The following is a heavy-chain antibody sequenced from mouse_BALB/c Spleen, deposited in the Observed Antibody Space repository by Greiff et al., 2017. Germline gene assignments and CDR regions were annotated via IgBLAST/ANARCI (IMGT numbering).Heavy chain of an antibody. Sequence: VQLQQTGPELVKPGASVKISCKASGYSFTDYIMLWVKQRHGKSLEWIGNINPYYGSTSYNLKFKGKATLTVDKSSSTAYMQLNSLTSEDSAVYYCARLRAMGPAVYWYFDVWGAGTTVTVSS. D-gene: IGHD1-1*02. CDR3: ARLRAMGPAVYWYFDV. CDR2: INPYYGST. J-gene: IGHJ1*01. CDR1: GYSFTDYI. V-gene: IGHV1-39*01.